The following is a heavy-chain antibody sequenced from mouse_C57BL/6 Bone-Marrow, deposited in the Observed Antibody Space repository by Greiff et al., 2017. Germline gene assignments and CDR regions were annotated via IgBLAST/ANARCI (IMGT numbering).Heavy chain of an antibody. J-gene: IGHJ3*01. CDR2: ISYDGSN. V-gene: IGHV3-6*01. D-gene: IGHD6-5*01. CDR1: GYSITSGYY. CDR3: AGYAAWFAY. Sequence: EVKVEESGPGLVKPSQSLSLTCSVTGYSITSGYYWNWIRQFPGNKLEWMGYISYDGSNNYNPSLKNRISITRDTSKNQFFLKLNSVTTEDTATYYCAGYAAWFAYWGQGTLVTVSA.